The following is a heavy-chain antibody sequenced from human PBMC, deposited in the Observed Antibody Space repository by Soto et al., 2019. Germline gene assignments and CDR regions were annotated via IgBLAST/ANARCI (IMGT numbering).Heavy chain of an antibody. CDR1: GFTFSTHA. CDR3: ARDQTGITTTGGGRIDH. V-gene: IGHV3-30-3*01. D-gene: IGHD1-20*01. CDR2: VSFDGSNK. J-gene: IGHJ4*02. Sequence: QVQLVESGGGVVQPGRSLRLSCADSGFTFSTHAMHWVRQAPGKGLECVAIVSFDGSNKYYADSGKGRFTISRDNSKNTLYLQLSGLTPEDTAVYYCARDQTGITTTGGGRIDHWGQGTLVTVSS.